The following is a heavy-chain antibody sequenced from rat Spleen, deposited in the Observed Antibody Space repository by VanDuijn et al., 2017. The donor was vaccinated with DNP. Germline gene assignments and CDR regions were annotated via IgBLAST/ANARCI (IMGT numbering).Heavy chain of an antibody. CDR1: GFSLTSYN. V-gene: IGHV2-30*01. Sequence: QVQLKESGPGLVQPSQTLSLTCTVSGFSLTSYNVHWVRQPTGKGLEWMGVIWTGGSTDYNSALKSRLSISRDTSKSQVFLKMNSLQTEDIATYYCARGNYDVMDAWGQGASVTVSS. CDR3: ARGNYDVMDA. CDR2: IWTGGST. J-gene: IGHJ4*01.